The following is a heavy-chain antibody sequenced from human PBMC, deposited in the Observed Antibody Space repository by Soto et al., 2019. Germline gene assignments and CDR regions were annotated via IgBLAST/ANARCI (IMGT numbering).Heavy chain of an antibody. CDR1: GGSISSYY. J-gene: IGHJ6*02. CDR3: ARITGTFYYYYGMDV. Sequence: QVQLQESGPGLVKPSETLSLTCTVSGGSISSYYWSWIRQPPGKGLEWIGYIYYSGSTNYNPSLKSRVTISVDTSKNQFSLKLSSVTAADTAVYYCARITGTFYYYYGMDVWGQGTTVTVSS. V-gene: IGHV4-59*01. CDR2: IYYSGST. D-gene: IGHD1-1*01.